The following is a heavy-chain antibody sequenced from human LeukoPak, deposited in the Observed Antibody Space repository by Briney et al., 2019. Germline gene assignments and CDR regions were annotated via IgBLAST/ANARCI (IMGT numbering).Heavy chain of an antibody. V-gene: IGHV3-23*01. CDR1: GFTFSSYA. CDR2: ISGGGGST. CDR3: AKDGSVVVAATPDY. D-gene: IGHD2-15*01. J-gene: IGHJ4*02. Sequence: GGSLRLSCAASGFTFSSYAMSWVRRAPGKGLEWVSAISGGGGSTYYADSVKGRFTISRDNSKNTLYLQMNSLRAEDTAVYYCAKDGSVVVAATPDYWGQGTLVTVSS.